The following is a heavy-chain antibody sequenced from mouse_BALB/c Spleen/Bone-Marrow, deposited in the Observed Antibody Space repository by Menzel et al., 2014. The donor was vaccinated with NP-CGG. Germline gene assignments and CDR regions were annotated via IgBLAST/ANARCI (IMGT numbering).Heavy chain of an antibody. CDR1: GFTFSSYA. Sequence: EVNLVESGGGLVKPGGSLKLSCAASGFTFSSYAMSWVRQTPEKRLEWVASINNGGSTYYPGSVKGRFTISRDNARNILFLQMSSLRSEDTAMYYCARERDYDWFAYWGQGTLVTVSA. J-gene: IGHJ3*01. V-gene: IGHV5-6-5*01. D-gene: IGHD2-4*01. CDR3: ARERDYDWFAY. CDR2: INNGGST.